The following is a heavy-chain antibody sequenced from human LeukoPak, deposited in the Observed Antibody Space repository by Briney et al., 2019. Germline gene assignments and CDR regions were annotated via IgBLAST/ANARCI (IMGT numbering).Heavy chain of an antibody. D-gene: IGHD6-13*01. CDR1: GFTFNSYA. CDR3: ARTISQYSNSWLYFYYGLDV. V-gene: IGHV3-23*01. J-gene: IGHJ6*02. Sequence: GSLRLSCAASGFTFNSYAMTWVRQAPGKGLEWVSHVSGSGGITYYADSVKGRFTISRDNSKTTLHLQMNSLRAEDTAVYYCARTISQYSNSWLYFYYGLDVWGQGATVTISS. CDR2: VSGSGGIT.